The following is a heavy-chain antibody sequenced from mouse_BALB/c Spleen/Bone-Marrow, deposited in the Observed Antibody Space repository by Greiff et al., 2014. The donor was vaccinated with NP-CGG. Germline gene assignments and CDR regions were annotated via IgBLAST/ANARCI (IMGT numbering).Heavy chain of an antibody. Sequence: EVKLVESGGDLVKPGGSLKLSCAASGFTFSNYGMSWVRQTPDKRLEWVATISSGGSYTYFPDSVKGRFTISRDNAKNTLYLQMISLKSEDAAMYYCARLTPDYAMDYWGQGTSVTVSS. J-gene: IGHJ4*01. CDR2: ISSGGSYT. D-gene: IGHD1-3*01. V-gene: IGHV5-6*01. CDR3: ARLTPDYAMDY. CDR1: GFTFSNYG.